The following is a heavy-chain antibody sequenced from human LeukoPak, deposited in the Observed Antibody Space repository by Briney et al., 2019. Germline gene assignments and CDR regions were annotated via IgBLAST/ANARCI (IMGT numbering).Heavy chain of an antibody. Sequence: ASVKLPCKASGYTFTSYGISLVRQGPGQGLELMGWISAYNGETNYAQKLQGKVTMTTGTATRTAYMELRSLRSDDKAVYYCARDRYYGSGSYYTHYYFDYWGQGTLVTVSS. CDR3: ARDRYYGSGSYYTHYYFDY. CDR1: GYTFTSYG. V-gene: IGHV1-18*01. D-gene: IGHD3-10*01. CDR2: ISAYNGET. J-gene: IGHJ4*02.